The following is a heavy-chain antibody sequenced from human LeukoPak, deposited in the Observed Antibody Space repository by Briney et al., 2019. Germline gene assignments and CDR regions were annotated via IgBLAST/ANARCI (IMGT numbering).Heavy chain of an antibody. V-gene: IGHV3-20*04. Sequence: GGSLRLSCAASGFTFDDYGMSWVRHAPGKGLEWVSGINWNGGSTGYADSVKGRFTISRDNAKNSLYLQMNSLRAEDTALYYCARLSGFGESDNWFDPWGQGTLVTVSP. J-gene: IGHJ5*02. CDR2: INWNGGST. CDR1: GFTFDDYG. CDR3: ARLSGFGESDNWFDP. D-gene: IGHD3-10*01.